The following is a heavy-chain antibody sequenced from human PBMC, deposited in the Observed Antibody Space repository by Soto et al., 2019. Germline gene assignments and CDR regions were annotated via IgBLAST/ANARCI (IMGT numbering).Heavy chain of an antibody. V-gene: IGHV4-39*02. CDR3: AREGGRYCSGGSCQVDY. D-gene: IGHD2-15*01. CDR2: IYYSGNT. CDR1: GGSSTSSSYY. J-gene: IGHJ4*02. Sequence: SETLSLTCTVSGGSSTSSSYYWGWIRQPPGKGLEWIGSIYYSGNTYYTPSLKSRVTISVDTSKNQFSLKLSSVTAADTAVYYCAREGGRYCSGGSCQVDYWGQGTLVTVSS.